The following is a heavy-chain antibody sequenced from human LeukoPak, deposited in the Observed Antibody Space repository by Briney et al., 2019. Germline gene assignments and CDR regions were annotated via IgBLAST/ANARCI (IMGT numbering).Heavy chain of an antibody. CDR1: GFTFSSYA. V-gene: IGHV3-30*04. Sequence: PGGSLRLSCAASGFTFSSYAMHWVRQAPGKGPEWVAVISNDGGTTFYAGSVKGRFTISRDDAKNSLYLQMNSLRAEDTAVYYCARDSGSYNPFDYWGQGTLVTVSS. CDR3: ARDSGSYNPFDY. J-gene: IGHJ4*02. D-gene: IGHD1-26*01. CDR2: ISNDGGTT.